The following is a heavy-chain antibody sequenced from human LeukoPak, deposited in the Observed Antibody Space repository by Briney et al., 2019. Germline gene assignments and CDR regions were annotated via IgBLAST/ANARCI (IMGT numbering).Heavy chain of an antibody. CDR3: AGNSGWYPYYFDQ. CDR2: IYYSGST. CDR1: GFTFSSYW. Sequence: PGGSLRLSCAASGFTFSSYWMSWVRQAPGKGLEWIGYIYYSGSTNYNPSLKSRVTISVDTSKNQFSLKLSSVTAADTAVYYCAGNSGWYPYYFDQWGQGTLVTVSS. V-gene: IGHV4-59*01. J-gene: IGHJ4*02. D-gene: IGHD6-19*01.